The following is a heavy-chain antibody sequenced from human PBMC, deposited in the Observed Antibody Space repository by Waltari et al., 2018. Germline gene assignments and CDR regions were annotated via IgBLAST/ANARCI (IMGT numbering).Heavy chain of an antibody. J-gene: IGHJ1*01. D-gene: IGHD3-22*01. Sequence: QVHLVQSGAEVRKPGSSVKVSCTTIGGTFSSYPVNWVRQAPGQGHEWMGGSIPIFGTTNYAQKFQGRVTITADESTSTTYMDLSRLRSEDTAIYYCARVKSYYDTSYFQHWGQGTLVTVSS. CDR1: GGTFSSYP. CDR3: ARVKSYYDTSYFQH. CDR2: SIPIFGTT. V-gene: IGHV1-69*01.